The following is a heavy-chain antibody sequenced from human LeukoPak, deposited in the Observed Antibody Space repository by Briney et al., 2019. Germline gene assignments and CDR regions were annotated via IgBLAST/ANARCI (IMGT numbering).Heavy chain of an antibody. J-gene: IGHJ6*03. CDR1: GGSIGTYY. Sequence: PSETLSLTCTVSGGSIGTYYWSWIRQSPGKGLEWIGYIYVTGTRYNPYLQSRITISVDRSRNQFFLKMSSVTAADTAVYYCARHIGGGIEDMDVWGKGTKVIVSS. CDR3: ARHIGGGIEDMDV. V-gene: IGHV4-59*08. CDR2: IYVTGT. D-gene: IGHD3-16*02.